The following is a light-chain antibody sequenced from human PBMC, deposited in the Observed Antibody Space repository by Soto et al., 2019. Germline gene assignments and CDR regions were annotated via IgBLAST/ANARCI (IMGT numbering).Light chain of an antibody. Sequence: EIVLTQSPAILSLSPGERATLSCRASQSVSTYLAWYQQKPGQAPRLLIYDASKRATGTPARFSGSGSGTDFSLTISSLEPEDFAVYYCQPRSIATFGQGTRLEIK. V-gene: IGKV3-11*01. CDR1: QSVSTY. CDR2: DAS. J-gene: IGKJ5*01. CDR3: QPRSIAT.